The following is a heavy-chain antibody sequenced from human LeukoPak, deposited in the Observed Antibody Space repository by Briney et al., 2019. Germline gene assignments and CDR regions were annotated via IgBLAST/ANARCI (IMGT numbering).Heavy chain of an antibody. V-gene: IGHV3-30-3*01. D-gene: IGHD3-22*01. CDR1: GFTFSDYY. Sequence: PGGSLRLSCAASGFTFSDYYMSWIRQAPGKGLEWVAVISYDGSNKYYADSVKGRFTISRDNSKNTLYLQMNSLRAEDTAVYYCARDRGYYDSSGYCDYWGQGTLVTVSS. CDR3: ARDRGYYDSSGYCDY. J-gene: IGHJ4*02. CDR2: ISYDGSNK.